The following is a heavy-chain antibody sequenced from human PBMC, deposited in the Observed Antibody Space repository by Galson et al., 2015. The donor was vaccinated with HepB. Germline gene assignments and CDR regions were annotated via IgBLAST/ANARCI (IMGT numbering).Heavy chain of an antibody. V-gene: IGHV3-30*18. J-gene: IGHJ6*02. D-gene: IGHD6-19*01. CDR2: ISYDGSNK. CDR1: GFTFSSYG. Sequence: LRLSCAASGFTFSSYGMHWVRQAPGKGLEWVAVISYDGSNKYYADSVKGRFTISRDNSKNTLYLQMNSLRAEDTAVYYCAKDLLGQWLERGAHYYYYYGMDVWGQGTTVTVSS. CDR3: AKDLLGQWLERGAHYYYYYGMDV.